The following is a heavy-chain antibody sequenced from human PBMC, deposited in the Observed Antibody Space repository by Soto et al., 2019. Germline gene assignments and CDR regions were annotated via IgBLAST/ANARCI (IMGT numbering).Heavy chain of an antibody. CDR3: TTDRILWFGEYTGAMDV. D-gene: IGHD3-10*01. V-gene: IGHV3-15*01. CDR1: GFTFRNAW. Sequence: EVQLVESGGGLVKPGGPLTLSCEGSGFTFRNAWMSWVRQAPGKGLEWVGRIKSFSDGETTNYAAPVKGRFTISRDDSKSTLYLRMSSLKSEDTAGYYCTTDRILWFGEYTGAMDVWGQGTTVTVSS. J-gene: IGHJ6*02. CDR2: IKSFSDGETT.